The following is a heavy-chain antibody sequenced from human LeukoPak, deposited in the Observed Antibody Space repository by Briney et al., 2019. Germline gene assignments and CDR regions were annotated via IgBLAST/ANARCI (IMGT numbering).Heavy chain of an antibody. CDR3: ASGIAVAGDFGY. CDR2: IYYTGST. V-gene: IGHV4-59*01. D-gene: IGHD6-19*01. Sequence: SSETLSLTCTVSGGSISSYYWSWIRQPPGKGLECIGYIYYTGSTNYTPSLKSRVTISVDTSKNQFSLKLSSVTAADTAVYYCASGIAVAGDFGYWGQGTLVTVSS. J-gene: IGHJ4*02. CDR1: GGSISSYY.